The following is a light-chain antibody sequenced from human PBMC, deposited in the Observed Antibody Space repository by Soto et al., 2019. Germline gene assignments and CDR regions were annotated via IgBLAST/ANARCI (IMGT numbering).Light chain of an antibody. Sequence: EVVMTQSPATLSVFPGERVTLSCRASQSVSTSIAWYQQKPGQAPRLLIYSASTRATGIPARFSGSGSGKEFALTICRLESDAFAFYYCQQYSHGYSFGQGTELEIK. CDR2: SAS. J-gene: IGKJ2*01. CDR1: QSVSTS. CDR3: QQYSHGYS. V-gene: IGKV3-15*01.